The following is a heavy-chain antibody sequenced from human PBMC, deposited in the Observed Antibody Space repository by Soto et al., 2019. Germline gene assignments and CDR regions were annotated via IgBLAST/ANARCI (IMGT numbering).Heavy chain of an antibody. D-gene: IGHD5-12*01. CDR2: IIPIYGTA. Sequence: QVQLVQAGGEVKKPGSSVKVSCKASGGTFSTYAISWVRQAPGQGLEWMGGIIPIYGTANYAQKFQGRLTMTADESTSTVYMELSSLRSDDTAVYYCAREDKPGGYTPPGTSGFDSWGQGTLVTVSS. J-gene: IGHJ4*02. V-gene: IGHV1-69*12. CDR3: AREDKPGGYTPPGTSGFDS. CDR1: GGTFSTYA.